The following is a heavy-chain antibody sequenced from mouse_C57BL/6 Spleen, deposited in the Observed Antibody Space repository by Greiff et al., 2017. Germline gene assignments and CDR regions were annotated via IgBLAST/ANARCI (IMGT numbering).Heavy chain of an antibody. CDR3: ARNGFPFDY. Sequence: VQLQQSGAELVMPGASVKLSCKASGYTFTSYWMHWVKQRPGQGLEWIGEIDPSDSYTNYNQKFKGKSTLTVDKSSSSAYMQLSSLTSEDSAVYYCARNGFPFDYWGQGTTLTVSS. J-gene: IGHJ2*01. D-gene: IGHD2-2*01. V-gene: IGHV1-69*01. CDR2: IDPSDSYT. CDR1: GYTFTSYW.